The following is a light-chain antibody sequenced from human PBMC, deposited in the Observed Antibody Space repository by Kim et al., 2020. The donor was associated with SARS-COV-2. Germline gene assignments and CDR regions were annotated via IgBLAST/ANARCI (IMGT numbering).Light chain of an antibody. V-gene: IGLV3-21*01. J-gene: IGLJ1*01. Sequence: TGRCSGGRYNIGSNSVYWYQQKPGQAPKLLIYYDSHRPSGIPERFSGSKAATTATLAISRLGAGDEADYYCEVWDTDTGDYVFGTGTKVTVL. CDR2: YDS. CDR1: NIGSNS. CDR3: EVWDTDTGDYV.